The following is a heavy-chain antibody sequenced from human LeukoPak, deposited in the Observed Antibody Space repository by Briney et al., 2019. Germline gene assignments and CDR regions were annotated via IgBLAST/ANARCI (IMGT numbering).Heavy chain of an antibody. CDR2: INHSGST. CDR3: ARRNYQYPTYYYDSSGYYYFDY. D-gene: IGHD3-22*01. J-gene: IGHJ4*02. CDR1: GGSFSGYY. Sequence: SETLSLTCAVYGGSFSGYYWSWVRQPPGKGLEWVGEINHSGSTNYNPSLKSRATISVDTSKNQFSLELSSVTAADTAVYYCARRNYQYPTYYYDSSGYYYFDYWGQGTLVTVSS. V-gene: IGHV4-34*01.